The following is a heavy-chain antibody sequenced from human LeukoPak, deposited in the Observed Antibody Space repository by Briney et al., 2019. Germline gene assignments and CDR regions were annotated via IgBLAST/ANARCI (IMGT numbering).Heavy chain of an antibody. D-gene: IGHD3-16*02. CDR1: GYTFTGYH. Sequence: ASVKVSCKASGYTFTGYHIHWVRQAPGQGLEWMTWINPDSGGTDYEHKFQGRVTLTRDTSISTAYMELSSLRSEDTAMYYCARDLSSGELSFDYWGQGALVTVSS. J-gene: IGHJ4*02. CDR2: INPDSGGT. CDR3: ARDLSSGELSFDY. V-gene: IGHV1-2*02.